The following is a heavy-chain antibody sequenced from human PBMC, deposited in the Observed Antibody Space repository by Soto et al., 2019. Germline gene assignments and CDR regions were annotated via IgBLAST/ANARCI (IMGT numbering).Heavy chain of an antibody. CDR2: ISAYNGNT. V-gene: IGHV1-18*01. Sequence: ASVKVSCKASGYTFTSYGISWVRQAPGQGLEWMGWISAYNGNTNYAQKLQGRVTMTTDTSTSTAYMELRSLRSDDTAVYYCASNIKLTGPDAFDIWGQGTMVTVSS. CDR3: ASNIKLTGPDAFDI. CDR1: GYTFTSYG. D-gene: IGHD7-27*01. J-gene: IGHJ3*02.